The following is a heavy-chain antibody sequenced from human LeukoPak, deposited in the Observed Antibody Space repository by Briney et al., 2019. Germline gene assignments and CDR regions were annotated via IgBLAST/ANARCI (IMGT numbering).Heavy chain of an antibody. Sequence: ASVKVSCKASGYTFTNYYIHWARQAPGQGLEWMGWINSNRGGTNYAQKFQGRVTMTRDTSISTAYMELRSVRSDDTAVYYCARDHGDDAFDIWGQGTLVTVSS. D-gene: IGHD3-3*01. CDR3: ARDHGDDAFDI. V-gene: IGHV1-2*02. CDR1: GYTFTNYY. CDR2: INSNRGGT. J-gene: IGHJ3*02.